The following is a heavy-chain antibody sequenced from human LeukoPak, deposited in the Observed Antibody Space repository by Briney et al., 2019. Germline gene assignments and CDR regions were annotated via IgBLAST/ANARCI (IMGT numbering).Heavy chain of an antibody. D-gene: IGHD3-3*01. CDR2: IKQDGSDK. V-gene: IGHV3-7*01. CDR3: ARTPWDFWSNSIDV. Sequence: GGSLRLSCAASGFAISNYWMSWVRQAPGKGLEWVANIKQDGSDKYYVGSVKGRFTISRDNAKNSLYLQMNSLRAEDTAVYYCARTPWDFWSNSIDVWGKGTTVTVSS. CDR1: GFAISNYW. J-gene: IGHJ6*04.